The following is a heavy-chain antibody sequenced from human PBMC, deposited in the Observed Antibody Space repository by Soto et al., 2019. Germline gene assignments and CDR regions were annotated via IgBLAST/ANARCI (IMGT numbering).Heavy chain of an antibody. CDR2: IYSGGST. CDR3: AKQEMIAVARTYYYYGMDV. V-gene: IGHV3-53*01. Sequence: EVQLVESGGGLIQPGGSLRLSCAASGFTVSSNYMSWVRQAPGKGLEWVSVIYSGGSTYYADSVKGRFTISRDNSKNTLYLQMNSLRAEDTAVYYCAKQEMIAVARTYYYYGMDVWGQGTTVTVSS. D-gene: IGHD6-19*01. J-gene: IGHJ6*02. CDR1: GFTVSSNY.